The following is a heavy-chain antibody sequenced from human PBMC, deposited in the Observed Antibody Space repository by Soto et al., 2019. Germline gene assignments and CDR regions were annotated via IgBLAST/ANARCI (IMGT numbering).Heavy chain of an antibody. D-gene: IGHD2-2*01. Sequence: SETLSLTCTVSGGSISSGDYYWSWIRQPPGKGLEWIGYIYYSGSTYYNPSLKSRATISVDTSKNQFSLKLSSVTAADTAVYYCARGGFVVVVPAAQDRGMDVWCQGPTVTGS. J-gene: IGHJ6*02. V-gene: IGHV4-30-4*01. CDR1: GGSISSGDYY. CDR2: IYYSGST. CDR3: ARGGFVVVVPAAQDRGMDV.